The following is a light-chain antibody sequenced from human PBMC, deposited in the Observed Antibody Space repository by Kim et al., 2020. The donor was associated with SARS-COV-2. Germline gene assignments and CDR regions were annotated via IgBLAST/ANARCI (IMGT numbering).Light chain of an antibody. CDR2: GAS. J-gene: IGKJ5*01. Sequence: IQLTQSPSSLSASVGDRVTITCRASQDISNDLGWYQQNPGRAPKRLIYGASSLQSGVPSRFSGSGSGTEFTLTISSLQPEDFATYFCLQHNTYPLTFGQGTRLEIK. CDR3: LQHNTYPLT. CDR1: QDISND. V-gene: IGKV1-17*01.